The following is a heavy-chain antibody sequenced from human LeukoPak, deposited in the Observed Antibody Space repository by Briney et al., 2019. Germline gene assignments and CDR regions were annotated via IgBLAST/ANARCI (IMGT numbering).Heavy chain of an antibody. CDR2: IKQDGSEK. CDR3: AKGAFRDQVQGYYYMDV. Sequence: GGSLRLSCAASGFTFSSYWMSWARQAPGKGLEWVANIKQDGSEKYYVDSVKGRFIISRDNAKNSLYLQMNSLRAEDTAVYYCAKGAFRDQVQGYYYMDVWGKGTTVTVSS. V-gene: IGHV3-7*01. CDR1: GFTFSSYW. J-gene: IGHJ6*03. D-gene: IGHD3-10*01.